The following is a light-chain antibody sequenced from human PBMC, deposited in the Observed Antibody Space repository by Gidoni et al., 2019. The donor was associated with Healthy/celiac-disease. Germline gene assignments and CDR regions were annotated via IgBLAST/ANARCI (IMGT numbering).Light chain of an antibody. J-gene: IGKJ2*01. CDR1: QSVSSSY. Sequence: VLPQSPGTLSLPPGERATLSCRASQSVSSSYLAWYQQKPGQAPRLLIYGASSRATGIPDSFSGSGSGTDFTLTISRLEPEDFAVYYCQQYGSSPTTFGQGTKLEIK. V-gene: IGKV3-20*01. CDR2: GAS. CDR3: QQYGSSPTT.